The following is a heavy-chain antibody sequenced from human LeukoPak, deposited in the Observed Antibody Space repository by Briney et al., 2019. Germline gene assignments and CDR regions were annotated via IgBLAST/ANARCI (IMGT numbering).Heavy chain of an antibody. V-gene: IGHV3-21*01. CDR1: GFTFSSYS. CDR2: ISSSSSYI. Sequence: GGSLRLSCAASGFTFSSYSMNWVRQAPGEGLEWVSSISSSSSYIYYADSVKGRFTISRDNAKNSLYLQMNSLRAEDTAVYYCARDEVDYYYDSSYAHYWGQGTLVTVSS. CDR3: ARDEVDYYYDSSYAHY. J-gene: IGHJ4*02. D-gene: IGHD3-22*01.